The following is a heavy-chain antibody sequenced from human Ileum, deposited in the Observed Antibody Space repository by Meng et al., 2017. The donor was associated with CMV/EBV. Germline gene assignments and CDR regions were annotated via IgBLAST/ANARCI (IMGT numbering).Heavy chain of an antibody. V-gene: IGHV3-30-3*01. CDR3: ARLKDDPDYYYYGMDV. CDR1: GFTFSSYA. Sequence: GESLKISCAASGFTFSSYAMHWVRQAPGKGLEWVAVIPYDGSNKYYADSVNGRFTISRDNSKNTLYLQMNSLRAEDTAVYYCARLKDDPDYYYYGMDVWGQGTTVTVSS. J-gene: IGHJ6*02. D-gene: IGHD3-16*01. CDR2: IPYDGSNK.